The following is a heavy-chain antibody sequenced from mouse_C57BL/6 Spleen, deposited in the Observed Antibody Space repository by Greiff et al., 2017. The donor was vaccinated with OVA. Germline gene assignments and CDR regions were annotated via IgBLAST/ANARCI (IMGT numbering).Heavy chain of an antibody. CDR2: IYPGDGDT. J-gene: IGHJ2*01. V-gene: IGHV1-82*01. CDR1: GYAFSSSW. Sequence: QVQLQQSGPELVKPGASVKISCKASGYAFSSSWMNWVKQRPGKGLEWIGRIYPGDGDTNYNGKFKGKATLTADKSSSTAYMQLSSLTSEDSAVYFCASRGGGNYFDYWGQGTTLTVSS. CDR3: ASRGGGNYFDY.